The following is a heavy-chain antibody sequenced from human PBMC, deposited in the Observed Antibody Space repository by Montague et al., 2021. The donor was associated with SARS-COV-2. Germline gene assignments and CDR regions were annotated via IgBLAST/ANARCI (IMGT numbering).Heavy chain of an antibody. J-gene: IGHJ5*02. D-gene: IGHD5-18*01. V-gene: IGHV3-23*01. CDR3: AKGDTAMAPYNWFDP. Sequence: SLRLFCAASGFTFSIYAMTWVRQAPGKGLEWLSAIGSTGGSTYYADSVKGRFTISRDNSKNTLYLQMNSLRAEDTAVYYCAKGDTAMAPYNWFDPWGQRTLVTVSS. CDR1: GFTFSIYA. CDR2: IGSTGGST.